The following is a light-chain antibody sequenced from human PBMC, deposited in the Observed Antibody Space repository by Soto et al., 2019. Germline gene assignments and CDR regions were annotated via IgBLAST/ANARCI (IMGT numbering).Light chain of an antibody. CDR2: AAS. Sequence: EIVLAHSPATLSLSPGGIATLSFRASQSVSSYFAWYQQKPCQAPRVLIYAASTRATGIPDRFSGSGSGTELTLTISSLHSEDFGVSYCQQYDNWWTFGQGPKVDIK. J-gene: IGKJ1*01. CDR1: QSVSSY. V-gene: IGKV3-15*01. CDR3: QQYDNWWT.